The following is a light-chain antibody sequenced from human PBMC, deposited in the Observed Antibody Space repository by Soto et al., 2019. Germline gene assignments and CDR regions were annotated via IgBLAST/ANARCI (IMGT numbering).Light chain of an antibody. V-gene: IGKV1-39*01. Sequence: DIQMTQSPASLSVSVGDRVTISCRASQTTSNYLNWFQQKPGRTPKLLIYGASTFQSGDPSRFSGSGSGTDFTLTISSPQPEDFVTYDCQHNYCTPPRVGQGTKVEIK. CDR1: QTTSNY. CDR3: QHNYCTPPR. J-gene: IGKJ1*01. CDR2: GAS.